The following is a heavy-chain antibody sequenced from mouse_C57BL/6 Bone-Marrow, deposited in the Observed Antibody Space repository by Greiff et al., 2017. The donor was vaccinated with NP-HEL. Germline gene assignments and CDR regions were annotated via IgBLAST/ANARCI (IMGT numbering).Heavy chain of an antibody. CDR3: ARRDSNYAAWFAY. Sequence: VQLLQSGPELVKPGASVKISCKASGYAFSSSWMNWVKQRPGKGLEWIGRIYPGDGDTNYNGKFKGKATLTVDKSSSTAYMQLSSLTSEDSAVYDCARRDSNYAAWFAYWGQGTLVTVSA. D-gene: IGHD2-5*01. J-gene: IGHJ3*01. V-gene: IGHV1-82*01. CDR1: GYAFSSSW. CDR2: IYPGDGDT.